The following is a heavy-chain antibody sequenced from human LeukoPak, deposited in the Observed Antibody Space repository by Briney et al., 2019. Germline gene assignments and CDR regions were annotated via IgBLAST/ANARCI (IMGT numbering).Heavy chain of an antibody. V-gene: IGHV3-23*01. CDR1: GGSFSGYY. J-gene: IGHJ4*02. CDR2: IFPSGGEI. CDR3: ATYRQVLLPFES. Sequence: ETLSLTCAVYGGSFSGYYWSWIRQPPGKGLEWVSSIFPSGGEIHYADSVRGRFTISRDNSKSTLSLQMNSLRAEDTAIYYCATYRQVLLPFESWGQGTLVTVSS. D-gene: IGHD2-8*02.